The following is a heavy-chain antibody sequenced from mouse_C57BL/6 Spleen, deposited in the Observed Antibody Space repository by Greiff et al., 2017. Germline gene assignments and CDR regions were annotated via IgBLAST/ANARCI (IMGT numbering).Heavy chain of an antibody. CDR2: IFPGSGST. CDR1: GYTFTDYY. D-gene: IGHD1-1*01. CDR3: ARTITTVVDY. V-gene: IGHV1-75*01. Sequence: VQLQQSGPELVKPGASVKISCKASGYTFTDYYINWVKQRPGQGLEWIGWIFPGSGSTYYNEKFKGKATLTVDKSSSTAYMLLSGLSSEDSAVYFCARTITTVVDYWGQGTTLTVSS. J-gene: IGHJ2*01.